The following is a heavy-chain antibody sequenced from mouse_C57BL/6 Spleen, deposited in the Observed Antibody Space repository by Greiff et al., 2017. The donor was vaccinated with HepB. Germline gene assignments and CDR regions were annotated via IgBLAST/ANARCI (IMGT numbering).Heavy chain of an antibody. V-gene: IGHV5-9-1*02. D-gene: IGHD1-1*01. Sequence: DVMLVESGEGLVKPGGSLKLSCAASGFTFSSYAMSWVRQTPEKRLEWVAYISSGGDYIYYADTVKGRFTISRDNARNTLYLQMSSLKSEDTAMYYCTRGYYGSSNYYAMDYWGQGTSVTVSS. CDR2: ISSGGDYI. CDR1: GFTFSSYA. CDR3: TRGYYGSSNYYAMDY. J-gene: IGHJ4*01.